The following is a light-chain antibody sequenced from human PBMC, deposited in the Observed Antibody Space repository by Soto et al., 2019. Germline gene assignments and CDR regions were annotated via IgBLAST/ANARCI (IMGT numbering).Light chain of an antibody. CDR1: SSDVGSYNY. Sequence: QSALTQPASVSGSPGQSITISCTGTSSDVGSYNYVSWYQQHPGKAPKLMIYDVSNRPSGVSNRFSGSKSGNTASLTISGLQAEDEADYYCSSYSISSTLGVFGGGTKLTDL. CDR2: DVS. V-gene: IGLV2-14*01. J-gene: IGLJ2*01. CDR3: SSYSISSTLGV.